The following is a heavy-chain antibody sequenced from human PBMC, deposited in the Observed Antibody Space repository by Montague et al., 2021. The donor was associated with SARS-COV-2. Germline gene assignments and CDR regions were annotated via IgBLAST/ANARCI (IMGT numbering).Heavy chain of an antibody. V-gene: IGHV4-4*07. J-gene: IGHJ3*02. CDR1: GGSTNDYY. CDR3: ARVLPDPVRTQYAFDI. CDR2: IYSSGSA. Sequence: SETLSLTCTVSGGSTNDYYWTWVRQPAGEGLEWIGRIYSSGSANYNPFLESRVTMSLDTSKNQFSLNVNSVTAADTAVYYCARVLPDPVRTQYAFDIWGQGTLVTVPS.